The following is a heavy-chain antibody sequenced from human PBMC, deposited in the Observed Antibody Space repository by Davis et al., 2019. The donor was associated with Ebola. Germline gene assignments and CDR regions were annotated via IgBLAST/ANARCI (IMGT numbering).Heavy chain of an antibody. Sequence: SVKVSCKASGGTFSSYAISWVRQAPGQGLEWMGGIIPIFGTANYAQKFQGRVTITADESTSTAYMELSSLRSEDTAVYYCARVFWSNYGMDVWGQGTTVTVSS. J-gene: IGHJ6*02. CDR1: GGTFSSYA. CDR2: IIPIFGTA. CDR3: ARVFWSNYGMDV. V-gene: IGHV1-69*13. D-gene: IGHD3-3*01.